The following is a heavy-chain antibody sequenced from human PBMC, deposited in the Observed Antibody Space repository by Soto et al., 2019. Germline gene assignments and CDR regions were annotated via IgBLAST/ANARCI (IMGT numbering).Heavy chain of an antibody. J-gene: IGHJ6*02. CDR1: GGSFSGYY. CDR3: ARGGRYSYGFYYYYYGMDV. V-gene: IGHV4-34*01. CDR2: INHSGST. D-gene: IGHD5-18*01. Sequence: SETLSLTCAVYGGSFSGYYWSWIRQPPGKGLEWIGEINHSGSTNYNPSLKSRVTISVDTSKNQFSLKLSSVTAADTAVYYCARGGRYSYGFYYYYYGMDVWGQGTTVTVSS.